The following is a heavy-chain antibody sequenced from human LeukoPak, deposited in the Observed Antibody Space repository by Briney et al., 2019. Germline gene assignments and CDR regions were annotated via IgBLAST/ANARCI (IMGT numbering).Heavy chain of an antibody. CDR2: IIPILGIA. D-gene: IGHD2-15*01. Sequence: ASVKVSCKASGGTFSSYAISWVRQAPGQGLEWMGRIIPILGIANYAQKFQGRVTITADKSTSTAYMELSSLRSEDTAVYYCARELDIVVVVAATRFDVWGQGTTVTVSS. V-gene: IGHV1-69*04. CDR1: GGTFSSYA. J-gene: IGHJ6*02. CDR3: ARELDIVVVVAATRFDV.